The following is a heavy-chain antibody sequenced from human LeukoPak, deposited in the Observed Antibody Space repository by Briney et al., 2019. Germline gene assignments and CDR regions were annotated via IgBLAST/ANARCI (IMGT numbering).Heavy chain of an antibody. J-gene: IGHJ6*03. Sequence: PGGSLRLSCAASGFTFSSYGMSWVRQAPGKGLEWVSAISGSGGSTYYADSVKGRFTISRDNSKNTLYLQMNSLRAEDTALYYCARAPGVRYYYYMDVWGKGTTVTVSS. V-gene: IGHV3-23*01. CDR1: GFTFSSYG. CDR2: ISGSGGST. D-gene: IGHD2-8*01. CDR3: ARAPGVRYYYYMDV.